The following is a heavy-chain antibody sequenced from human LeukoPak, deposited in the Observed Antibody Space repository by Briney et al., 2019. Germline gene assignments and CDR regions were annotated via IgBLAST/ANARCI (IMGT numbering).Heavy chain of an antibody. CDR2: IYSGGST. CDR3: ARGPGYYDSSGGYFDY. D-gene: IGHD3-22*01. V-gene: IGHV3-53*01. Sequence: GGSLRLSCAASGFTVSSNYMSWVRQAPGKGLEWVSIIYSGGSTFYADSVKGRFTISRDNSKNTLYLQMNSLRAEDTAVYYCARGPGYYDSSGGYFDYWGQGTLVTVSS. CDR1: GFTVSSNY. J-gene: IGHJ4*02.